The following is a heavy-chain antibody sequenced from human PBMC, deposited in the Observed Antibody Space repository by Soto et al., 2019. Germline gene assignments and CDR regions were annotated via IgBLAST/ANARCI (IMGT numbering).Heavy chain of an antibody. J-gene: IGHJ6*02. Sequence: GPVKVSCKASGYTFTTYGISWVRQAPGQGLEWMGWISAYNGNTDNAQKFQGRVTMTTDTSTSTAYMELRSLRSDDTAVYYCARGAPSWAYGMDVWGQGTTVTVSS. CDR2: ISAYNGNT. CDR3: ARGAPSWAYGMDV. CDR1: GYTFTTYG. D-gene: IGHD1-26*01. V-gene: IGHV1-18*01.